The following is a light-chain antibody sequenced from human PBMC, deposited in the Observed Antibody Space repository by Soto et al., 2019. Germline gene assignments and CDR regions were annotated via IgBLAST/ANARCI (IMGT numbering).Light chain of an antibody. CDR2: YAS. V-gene: IGKV1-27*01. CDR1: QDISQY. J-gene: IGKJ1*01. Sequence: DIQMTQSPSSLSASVGDRVTLTCRASQDISQYLAWYQQRPGKVPKLLIYYASTLQSGVPSRFSGSGSGTEFTLTISSLQPEDVATYYCLKYTNDAPGTFGQGTKVEI. CDR3: LKYTNDAPGT.